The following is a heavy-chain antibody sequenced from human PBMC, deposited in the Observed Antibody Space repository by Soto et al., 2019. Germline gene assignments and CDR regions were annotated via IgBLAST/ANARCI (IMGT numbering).Heavy chain of an antibody. D-gene: IGHD6-19*01. V-gene: IGHV3-30-3*01. Sequence: VQLVASGGGVVQPGRSLRLSCAASGFTFSSYAMHWVRQAPGKGLAWVAVISYDGSNKYYADSVKCRFTISRDNSKSTLYLQMNSLRAEDTAVYYCARGARYSSGFGSNFYYWVQGTLVTVSS. CDR2: ISYDGSNK. CDR1: GFTFSSYA. J-gene: IGHJ4*02. CDR3: ARGARYSSGFGSNFYY.